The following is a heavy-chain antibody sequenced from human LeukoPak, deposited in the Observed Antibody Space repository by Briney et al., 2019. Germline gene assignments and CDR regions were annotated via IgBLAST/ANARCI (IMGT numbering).Heavy chain of an antibody. V-gene: IGHV1-69*13. CDR1: GGTFSSYA. CDR3: ARGRYSSSINSMDV. J-gene: IGHJ6*02. D-gene: IGHD6-6*01. Sequence: GASVKVSCKASGGTFSSYAISWVRQAPGQGLEWMGGIIPIFGIANYAQKFQGRVTITADESTSTAYMELSSLRSEDTAVYCCARGRYSSSINSMDVWGQGTTVTVSS. CDR2: IIPIFGIA.